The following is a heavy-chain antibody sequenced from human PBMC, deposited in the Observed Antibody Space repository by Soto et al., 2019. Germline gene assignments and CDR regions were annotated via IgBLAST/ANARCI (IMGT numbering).Heavy chain of an antibody. Sequence: GGSLRLSCAASGFTFSGSAMHWVRQASGKGLEWVGRIRSKANSYATAYAASVKGRFTISRDDSKNTAYLQMNSLKTEDTAVYYCTRHRARRATSYYYGMDVWGQGTTVTVSS. J-gene: IGHJ6*02. D-gene: IGHD6-6*01. CDR1: GFTFSGSA. CDR3: TRHRARRATSYYYGMDV. V-gene: IGHV3-73*01. CDR2: IRSKANSYAT.